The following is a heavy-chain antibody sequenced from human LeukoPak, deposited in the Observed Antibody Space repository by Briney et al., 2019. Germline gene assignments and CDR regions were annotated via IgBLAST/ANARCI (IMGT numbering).Heavy chain of an antibody. CDR1: GYTFTGYY. CDR2: INPNSGGT. D-gene: IGHD3-10*01. Sequence: ASVKVSCKASGYTFTGYYMHWVRQAPGQGLEWMGWINPNSGGTNYAQKFQGRDTMTRDTSISTAYMELSRLRSDDTAVYYCARAARFGAITMVRGFDYWGQGTLVTVSS. V-gene: IGHV1-2*02. J-gene: IGHJ4*02. CDR3: ARAARFGAITMVRGFDY.